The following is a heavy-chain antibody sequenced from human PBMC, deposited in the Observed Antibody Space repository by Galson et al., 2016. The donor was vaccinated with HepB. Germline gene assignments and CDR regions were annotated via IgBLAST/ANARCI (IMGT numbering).Heavy chain of an antibody. J-gene: IGHJ6*04. CDR3: VQGSTAPAV. CDR2: ISRSSDSR. CDR1: GFTFRDYG. Sequence: SLRLSCAASGFTFRDYGMTWVRQPPGKGLEVVSSISRSSDSRDYADSVRGRFTISRDNSKNTLSLQMNSLTADDTAIYYCVQGSTAPAVWGKGTTVTVSS. D-gene: IGHD2-2*01. V-gene: IGHV3-23*01.